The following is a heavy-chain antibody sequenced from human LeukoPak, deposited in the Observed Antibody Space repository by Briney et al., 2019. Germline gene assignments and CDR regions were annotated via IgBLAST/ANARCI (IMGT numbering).Heavy chain of an antibody. CDR3: ARHFPSWIQLWSPYFDS. V-gene: IGHV1-18*01. Sequence: ASVKVSCKASGYTFTSYGISWVRQAPGQGLEWMGWISAYNGNTNYAQKLQGRVTMTTDTSTSTAYMELRRLRSDDTAVYYCARHFPSWIQLWSPYFDSWGQGTLVTVSS. CDR1: GYTFTSYG. D-gene: IGHD5-18*01. J-gene: IGHJ4*02. CDR2: ISAYNGNT.